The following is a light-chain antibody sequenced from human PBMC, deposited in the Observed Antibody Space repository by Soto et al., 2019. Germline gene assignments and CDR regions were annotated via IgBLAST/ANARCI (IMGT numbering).Light chain of an antibody. V-gene: IGLV2-23*01. CDR3: CSYGRSVV. Sequence: QSVLTQPASVSGSPGQSITISCTGISNDVGTYNLVSWYQHHPGKAPKLIIYEASKRPSGVPNRFSGSKSGNTASLTISGLHAEDEADYYCCSYGRSVVFGGGTKGTVL. CDR2: EAS. CDR1: SNDVGTYNL. J-gene: IGLJ2*01.